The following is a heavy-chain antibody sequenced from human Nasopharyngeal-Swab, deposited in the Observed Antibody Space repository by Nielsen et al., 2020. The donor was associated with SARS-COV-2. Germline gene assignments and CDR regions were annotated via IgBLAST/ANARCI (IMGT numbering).Heavy chain of an antibody. D-gene: IGHD5-12*01. V-gene: IGHV4-61*01. Sequence: GSLRLSCTVSGGSISSSSYYWGWIRQPPGKGLEWIGYIYYSGSTNYNPSLKSRVTISVDTSKNQFSLKLSSVTAADTAVYYCAREEYSGYDWFDPWCQGTLVTVSS. CDR3: AREEYSGYDWFDP. J-gene: IGHJ5*02. CDR2: IYYSGST. CDR1: GGSISSSSYY.